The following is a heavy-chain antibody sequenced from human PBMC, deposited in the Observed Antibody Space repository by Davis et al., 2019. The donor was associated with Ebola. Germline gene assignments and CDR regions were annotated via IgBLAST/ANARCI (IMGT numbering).Heavy chain of an antibody. CDR1: GGTFSSYA. V-gene: IGHV1-69*10. CDR3: ARGPPSNWGGDY. D-gene: IGHD7-27*01. Sequence: SVKVSCKASGGTFSSYAISWVRQAPGQGLEWMGGIIPILGIANYAQKFQGRVTITADESTSTAYMELSSLRSEDTAVYYCARGPPSNWGGDYWGQGTLVTVSS. J-gene: IGHJ4*02. CDR2: IIPILGIA.